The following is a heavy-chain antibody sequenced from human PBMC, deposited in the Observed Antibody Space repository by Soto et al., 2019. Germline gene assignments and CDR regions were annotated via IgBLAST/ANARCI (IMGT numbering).Heavy chain of an antibody. CDR3: ARGREPAAIEGYYYMDV. V-gene: IGHV1-8*01. CDR2: MNPNSGNT. Sequence: GASLKVSCKASGYTFTSYDINWVRQATGQGLEWMGWMNPNSGNTGYAQKFQGRVTMTRNTSISTAYMELSSLRSEDTAVYYCARGREPAAIEGYYYMDVWGKGTTVTVS. D-gene: IGHD2-2*02. CDR1: GYTFTSYD. J-gene: IGHJ6*03.